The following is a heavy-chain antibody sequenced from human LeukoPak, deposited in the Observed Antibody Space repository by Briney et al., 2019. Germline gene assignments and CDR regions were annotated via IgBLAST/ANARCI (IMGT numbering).Heavy chain of an antibody. J-gene: IGHJ4*02. Sequence: SGGSLRLSCAASGFTFDDYAMTWVRQAPGKGLEWVSHISWNGGSTSYADSVEGRFTISRDNADKSLYLQMNSLRAEDTALYYCARKFGDSCFNWGQGTLVTVSS. V-gene: IGHV3-20*04. D-gene: IGHD2-15*01. CDR3: ARKFGDSCFN. CDR1: GFTFDDYA. CDR2: ISWNGGST.